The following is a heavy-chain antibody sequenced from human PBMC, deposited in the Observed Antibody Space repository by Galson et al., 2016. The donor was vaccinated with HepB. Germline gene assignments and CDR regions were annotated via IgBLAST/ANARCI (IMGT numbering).Heavy chain of an antibody. CDR1: GFTFSNYG. CDR3: ARPLHENLGELSFLWDFYHNGMDVWGQDY. J-gene: IGHJ4*02. Sequence: SLRLSCAASGFTFSNYGMYWVRQAPGKGLEWVAVMSNDGNIKYHADSVKGRFTISRDNSKNTLFLQMNSLRLEDTAVYYCARPLHENLGELSFLWDFYHNGMDVWGQDYWGQGTRVTVSA. CDR2: MSNDGNIK. D-gene: IGHD3-16*02. V-gene: IGHV3-30*03.